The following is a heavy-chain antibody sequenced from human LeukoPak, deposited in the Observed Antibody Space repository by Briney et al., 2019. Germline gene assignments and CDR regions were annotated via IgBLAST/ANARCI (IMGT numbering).Heavy chain of an antibody. CDR2: ISSSSSYI. J-gene: IGHJ3*02. D-gene: IGHD2-21*02. CDR1: GFTFSSYS. CDR3: ASEYCGGDCYPIGTAFDI. V-gene: IGHV3-21*01. Sequence: GGSLRLSCAASGFTFSSYSMNWVRQAPGKGLEWVSSISSSSSYIYYADSVKGRFTISRDNAKNSLYLQMNSLRAEDTAVYYCASEYCGGDCYPIGTAFDIWGQGTKVTVSS.